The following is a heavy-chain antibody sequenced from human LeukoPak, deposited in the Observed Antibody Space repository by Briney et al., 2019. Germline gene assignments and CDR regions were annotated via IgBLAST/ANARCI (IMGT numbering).Heavy chain of an antibody. V-gene: IGHV3-23*01. Sequence: PGGSLRLSCAASGFTFSSAPMSWVRQAPGKGLKWVSVIGGSGGNTNYADSVRGRFTISRDNSKNTLYLQMNSLRAEDTAVYYCAQWHTVDYWGQGTLVTVSS. D-gene: IGHD2-8*01. J-gene: IGHJ4*02. CDR1: GFTFSSAP. CDR2: IGGSGGNT. CDR3: AQWHTVDY.